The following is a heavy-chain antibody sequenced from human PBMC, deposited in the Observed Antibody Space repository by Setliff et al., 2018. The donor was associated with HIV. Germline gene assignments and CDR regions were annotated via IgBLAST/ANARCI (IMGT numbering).Heavy chain of an antibody. CDR3: ARGDSFYYFMDV. V-gene: IGHV4-31*03. Sequence: SETLSLTCTVSGGSISSGGYYWSWIRQHPGKGLEWIGYIYYSGSTHYSPSLKSRLTISVDTSKNHFSLKLNSVTAADTAVYYCARGDSFYYFMDVWGKGTTVTVSS. CDR2: IYYSGST. CDR1: GGSISSGGYY. J-gene: IGHJ6*03.